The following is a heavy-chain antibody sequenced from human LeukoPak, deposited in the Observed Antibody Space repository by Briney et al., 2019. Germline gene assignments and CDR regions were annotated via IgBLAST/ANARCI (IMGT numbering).Heavy chain of an antibody. D-gene: IGHD3-3*01. J-gene: IGHJ4*02. Sequence: SETLSLTCAVYGGSFSGYYWSWIRQPPGKGLEWIGEINHSGSTNYNPSLKSRVTISVDTSKNQFSLKLSSVTAADTAVYCCEKSGYSKDRGDYFDYWGQGTLVTVSS. CDR2: INHSGST. V-gene: IGHV4-34*01. CDR1: GGSFSGYY. CDR3: EKSGYSKDRGDYFDY.